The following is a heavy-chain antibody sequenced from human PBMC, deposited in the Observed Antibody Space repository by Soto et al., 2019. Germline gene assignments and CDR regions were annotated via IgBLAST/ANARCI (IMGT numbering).Heavy chain of an antibody. CDR3: ARVVIGYYDSSGYYDY. CDR2: IIPIFGTA. CDR1: GGTFSSYA. V-gene: IGHV1-69*06. Sequence: SVKVSCKASGGTFSSYAISWVRQAPGQGLEWMGGIIPIFGTANYAQKFQGRVTITADKSTSTAYMELSSLRSEDTAVYYCARVVIGYYDSSGYYDYWGQGTLVTVSS. J-gene: IGHJ4*02. D-gene: IGHD3-22*01.